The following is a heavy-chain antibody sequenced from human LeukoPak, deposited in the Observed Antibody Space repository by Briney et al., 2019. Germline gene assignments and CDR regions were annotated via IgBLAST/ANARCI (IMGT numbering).Heavy chain of an antibody. J-gene: IGHJ4*02. D-gene: IGHD3-22*01. CDR2: IYHSGST. CDR1: GGSISSSNW. CDR3: ARDRGTPDYYDTSGYDY. Sequence: SETLSLTCAVSGGSISSSNWWSWVRQPPGKGLEWIGEIYHSGSTNYNPSLKSRVTISVDKSKNQFSLKLSSVTAADTAVYYCARDRGTPDYYDTSGYDYWGQGTLVTVSS. V-gene: IGHV4-4*02.